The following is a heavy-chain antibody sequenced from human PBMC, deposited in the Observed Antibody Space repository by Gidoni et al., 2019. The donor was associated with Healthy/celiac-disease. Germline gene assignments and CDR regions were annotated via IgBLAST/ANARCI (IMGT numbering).Heavy chain of an antibody. V-gene: IGHV3-15*01. CDR3: TTALWFGELSSSY. CDR2: IKSKTDGGTT. D-gene: IGHD3-10*01. Sequence: EVQLVESGGGLVKPGGSLRLSCAASGFTFSNAWMSWVRQAPGKGLEWVGRIKSKTDGGTTDYAAPVKGRFTISRDDSKNTLYLQMNSLKTEDTAVYYCTTALWFGELSSSYWGQGTLVTVSS. J-gene: IGHJ4*02. CDR1: GFTFSNAW.